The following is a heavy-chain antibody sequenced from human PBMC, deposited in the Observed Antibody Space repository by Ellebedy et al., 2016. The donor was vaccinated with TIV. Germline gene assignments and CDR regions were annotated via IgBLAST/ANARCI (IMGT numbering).Heavy chain of an antibody. CDR3: TRDPRGYCSSTTCPWAYEI. V-gene: IGHV3-49*03. CDR2: IRSKTYGGA. CDR1: GFTFGDFG. J-gene: IGHJ3*02. Sequence: GGSLRLSXTASGFTFGDFGMSWFRQAPGKGLEWVAFIRSKTYGGARYAASVEGRFTISRDDSKSIAYLQMNSLKVEDTGVYFCTRDPRGYCSSTTCPWAYEIWGQGTMVTVSS. D-gene: IGHD2-2*03.